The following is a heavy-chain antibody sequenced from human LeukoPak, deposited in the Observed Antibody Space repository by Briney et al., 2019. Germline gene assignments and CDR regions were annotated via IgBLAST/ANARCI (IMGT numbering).Heavy chain of an antibody. V-gene: IGHV1-69*06. J-gene: IGHJ4*02. D-gene: IGHD4-17*01. CDR3: ARYGHSPFFDY. CDR1: GGTFSSYA. Sequence: SVKVSCKASGGTFSSYAISWVRQAPGQGLEWMGGIIPIFGTANYAQKFQGRVTITADKSTSTAYMELSSLRSEDTAVYFCARYGHSPFFDYWGQGTLVIVSS. CDR2: IIPIFGTA.